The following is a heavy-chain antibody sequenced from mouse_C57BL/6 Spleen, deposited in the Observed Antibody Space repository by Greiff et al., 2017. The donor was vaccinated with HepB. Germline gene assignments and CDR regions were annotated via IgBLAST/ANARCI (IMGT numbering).Heavy chain of an antibody. J-gene: IGHJ4*01. Sequence: EVQLQQSGAELVRPGASVKLSCTASGFNIKDDYMHWVKQRPEQGLEWIGWIDPENGDTEYASKFQGKATITADTSSNTAYLQLSSLTSEDTAVYYCTTVVSSYNDAMDYWGQGTSVTVSS. V-gene: IGHV14-4*01. D-gene: IGHD1-1*01. CDR1: GFNIKDDY. CDR3: TTVVSSYNDAMDY. CDR2: IDPENGDT.